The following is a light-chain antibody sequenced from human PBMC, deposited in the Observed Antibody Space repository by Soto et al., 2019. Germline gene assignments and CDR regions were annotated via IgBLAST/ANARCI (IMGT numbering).Light chain of an antibody. CDR2: EGS. J-gene: IGLJ3*02. V-gene: IGLV2-23*01. Sequence: QSALTQPASVSGSPGQSITISCTGTSSDVGNYNLVSWYQQHPGEAPKLLIYEGSKRPSGGSNRFSGSNFGNTASLTISRLQAEDEVDYYCCSYAGDSTWVFGGGTKLTVL. CDR1: SSDVGNYNL. CDR3: CSYAGDSTWV.